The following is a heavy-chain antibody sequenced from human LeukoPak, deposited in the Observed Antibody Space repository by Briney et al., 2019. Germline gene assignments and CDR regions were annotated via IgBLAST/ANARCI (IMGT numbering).Heavy chain of an antibody. CDR1: GFLFSNSW. D-gene: IGHD5/OR15-5a*01. Sequence: QTGGSLRLSCADSGFLFSNSWMASVRQAPGRGLEWLANINQDGSAKTCVDSVKGRFTISRDNAKNSLYLQMNSLRAEDTAMYYCASDSVYNAFVYWCQGTLVTVSS. CDR3: ASDSVYNAFVY. J-gene: IGHJ4*02. V-gene: IGHV3-7*05. CDR2: INQDGSAK.